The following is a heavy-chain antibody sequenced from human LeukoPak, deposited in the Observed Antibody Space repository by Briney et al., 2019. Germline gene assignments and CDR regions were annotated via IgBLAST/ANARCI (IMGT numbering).Heavy chain of an antibody. CDR3: ARLSYDSGTHYTVYKY. D-gene: IGHD3-10*01. Sequence: GGSLRLSCAASGFTFSDYWMSWVRQAPGKGLEWVANIKQDGSAKYYVDSVKGRFTISRDNAKNSLYLQMNSLRDDDTAVYYCARLSYDSGTHYTVYKYWGQGTLVTVSS. V-gene: IGHV3-7*01. CDR2: IKQDGSAK. CDR1: GFTFSDYW. J-gene: IGHJ4*02.